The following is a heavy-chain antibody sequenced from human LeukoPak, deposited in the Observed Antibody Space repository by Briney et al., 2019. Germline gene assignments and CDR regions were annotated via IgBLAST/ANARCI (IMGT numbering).Heavy chain of an antibody. Sequence: GGSLRLSCAASGLTFSTYWMHWVRQAPGKGLVWVSRINPDGTTTSYADSVKGRFTIPRDNAKDTVYLQMNSLRAEDTAVYYCARVSIGWYSFDYWGQGTLVTVSS. V-gene: IGHV3-74*01. CDR2: INPDGTTT. D-gene: IGHD6-19*01. J-gene: IGHJ4*02. CDR1: GLTFSTYW. CDR3: ARVSIGWYSFDY.